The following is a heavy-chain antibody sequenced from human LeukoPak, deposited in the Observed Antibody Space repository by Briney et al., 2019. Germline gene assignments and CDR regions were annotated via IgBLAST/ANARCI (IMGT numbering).Heavy chain of an antibody. Sequence: GGSLRLSCAASGFTFRSYAMSWVRQAPGKGLEWVSSISGSGTYYADSVKGRFTISRDNSKNTLYLQMNSLRAEDTAVYYCAKDYLVGATVNWFDPWGQGTLVTVSS. J-gene: IGHJ5*02. D-gene: IGHD1-26*01. CDR2: ISGSGT. CDR3: AKDYLVGATVNWFDP. CDR1: GFTFRSYA. V-gene: IGHV3-23*01.